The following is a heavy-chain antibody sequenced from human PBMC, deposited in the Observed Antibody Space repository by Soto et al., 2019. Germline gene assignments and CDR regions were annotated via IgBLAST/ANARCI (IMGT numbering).Heavy chain of an antibody. Sequence: GASVKVSCKASGYTFTSYAMHWVRQAPGQRLEWMGWINAGNGNTKYSQKFQGRVTITRDTSASTVYMELSSLRSEDTAVYYCARALFYSGYYYYMDVRGKGTTVTVSS. D-gene: IGHD1-26*01. CDR3: ARALFYSGYYYYMDV. CDR2: INAGNGNT. V-gene: IGHV1-3*01. CDR1: GYTFTSYA. J-gene: IGHJ6*03.